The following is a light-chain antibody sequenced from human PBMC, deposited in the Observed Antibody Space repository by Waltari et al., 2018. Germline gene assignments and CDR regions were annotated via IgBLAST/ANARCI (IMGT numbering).Light chain of an antibody. CDR3: ATWDDSLSGVV. V-gene: IGLV1-47*01. Sequence: QSVLTHPPSASGTPGQRVTISCSGSSSNIGGNYVYWYQQLPGTALKLLIYRNYRRPSGVPDRFSGSKSGTSASLAISGLRSEDEADYFCATWDDSLSGVVFGGGTKVTVL. CDR1: SSNIGGNY. CDR2: RNY. J-gene: IGLJ2*01.